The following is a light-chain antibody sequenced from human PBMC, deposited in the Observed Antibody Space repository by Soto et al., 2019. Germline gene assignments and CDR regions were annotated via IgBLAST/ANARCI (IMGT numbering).Light chain of an antibody. J-gene: IGKJ1*01. Sequence: DIGMTQSLVTLSVSPGERATLSCRASQSVNNNLAWYQQKPGQAPRLLMYGASTRATGIPARISGSGSGTEFTLTISRLQSEDFAVYYCQQYNNWPPWTFGQGTKVEIK. V-gene: IGKV3-15*01. CDR1: QSVNNN. CDR2: GAS. CDR3: QQYNNWPPWT.